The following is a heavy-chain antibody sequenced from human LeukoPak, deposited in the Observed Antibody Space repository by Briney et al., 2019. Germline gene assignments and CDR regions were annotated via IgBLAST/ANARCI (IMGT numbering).Heavy chain of an antibody. Sequence: GGSLRLSCAASGFTFNSYSMTWVRQAPGKGLEWVANIKQDGSKKSYVDSVKGRFTISRDNAKNSLYLQMNSLRAEDTAIYYCTRVGYIDEGIDYWGQGTLVTVSS. V-gene: IGHV3-7*04. D-gene: IGHD5-24*01. CDR2: IKQDGSKK. CDR3: TRVGYIDEGIDY. J-gene: IGHJ4*02. CDR1: GFTFNSYS.